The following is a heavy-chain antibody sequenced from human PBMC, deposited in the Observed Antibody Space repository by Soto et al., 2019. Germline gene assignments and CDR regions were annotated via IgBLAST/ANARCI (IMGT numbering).Heavy chain of an antibody. CDR2: ISYDGNKK. D-gene: IGHD6-6*01. CDR3: AKDRDARSSDYYFDY. V-gene: IGHV3-30-3*01. CDR1: GFTFNKYD. J-gene: IGHJ4*02. Sequence: GGSLRLSCAASGFTFNKYDMHWVRQAPGKGLEWVAVISYDGNKKYYEDSVKGRFNISRDNSKNTVYLQMSSLRAEDTAVYYCAKDRDARSSDYYFDYWGQGTLVTVSS.